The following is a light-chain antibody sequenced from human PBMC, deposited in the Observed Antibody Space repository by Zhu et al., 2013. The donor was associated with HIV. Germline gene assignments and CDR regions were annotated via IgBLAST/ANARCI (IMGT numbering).Light chain of an antibody. Sequence: IVLTQSPDLLSVSPGDRATLSCRASQSISTNLAWYQQKPGQPPRLLIFGASTRATGVSARFSGSGSGTDFTLTINSLQSEDFAVYYCQQYNNWPRTFGQGTKVEIK. CDR1: QSISTN. CDR2: GAS. J-gene: IGKJ1*01. V-gene: IGKV3-15*01. CDR3: QQYNNWPRT.